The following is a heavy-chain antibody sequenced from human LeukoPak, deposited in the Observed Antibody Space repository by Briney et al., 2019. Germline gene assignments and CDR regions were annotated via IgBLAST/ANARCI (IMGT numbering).Heavy chain of an antibody. D-gene: IGHD3-22*01. CDR2: INIDGRTT. J-gene: IGHJ4*02. Sequence: PGGSLRLSCAASGFTFSSYWMHWVRQAPGRGLLWVSRINIDGRTTNYADSVKGRFTISRDNAKNSLYLQMNSLRAEDTAVYYCARGYYYDSSGYYYFDYWGQGTLVTVSS. CDR1: GFTFSSYW. V-gene: IGHV3-74*01. CDR3: ARGYYYDSSGYYYFDY.